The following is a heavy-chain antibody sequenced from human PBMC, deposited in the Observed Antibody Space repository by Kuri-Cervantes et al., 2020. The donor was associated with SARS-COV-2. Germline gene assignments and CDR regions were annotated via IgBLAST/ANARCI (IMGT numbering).Heavy chain of an antibody. J-gene: IGHJ4*02. D-gene: IGHD6-6*01. CDR1: GFTLSTYI. CDR3: AKEVPYSTSSFDF. Sequence: GESLKISCAASGFTLSTYIMHWVRQAPGKGLEWVAVVRYDADNTHYADSVKGRFTISRDNSKNSLYLQMNSLRTEDTALYYCAKEVPYSTSSFDFWGQGTLVTVSS. CDR2: VRYDADNT. V-gene: IGHV3-30*02.